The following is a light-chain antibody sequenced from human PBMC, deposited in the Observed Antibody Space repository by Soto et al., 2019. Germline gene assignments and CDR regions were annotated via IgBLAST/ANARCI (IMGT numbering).Light chain of an antibody. V-gene: IGKV3-15*01. CDR2: GAS. J-gene: IGKJ1*01. CDR3: QQDNNWPPWT. CDR1: QSVSSN. Sequence: EIVMTQSPATLSVSPGERATLSCRASQSVSSNLAWYQQKPGQAPRLLIYGASTRATGIPGRFSGSGSGTEFTLTISSLQSEDFAVYYCQQDNNWPPWTVGQGTKVEIK.